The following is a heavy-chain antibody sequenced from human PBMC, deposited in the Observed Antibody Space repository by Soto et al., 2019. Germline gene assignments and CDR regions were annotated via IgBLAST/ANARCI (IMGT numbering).Heavy chain of an antibody. J-gene: IGHJ6*02. V-gene: IGHV3-30*03. Sequence: PGGSLRLSCAASGFTFSSYGMHWVRQAPGKGLEWVAVISYDGSNKYYADSVKGRFTISRDNSKNTLYLQMNSLRAEDTAVYYCAGNYGGNSRGTGMEVGGQGPTVTAP. CDR1: GFTFSSYG. CDR3: AGNYGGNSRGTGMEV. CDR2: ISYDGSNK. D-gene: IGHD4-17*01.